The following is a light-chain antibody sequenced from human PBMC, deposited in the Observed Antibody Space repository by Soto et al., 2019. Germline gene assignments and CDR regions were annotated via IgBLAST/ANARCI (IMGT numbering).Light chain of an antibody. J-gene: IGKJ1*01. CDR1: QSVSSN. V-gene: IGKV3-15*01. CDR2: GAS. CDR3: QQHNSYSGT. Sequence: IVMTQSPATLSASPGERATLSCMASQSVSSNLAWYQQKPGQAPRLLIDGASTRATGTPARFSGSGSGTEFTLTISSLQPDDFATYYCQQHNSYSGTFGQGTKVDIK.